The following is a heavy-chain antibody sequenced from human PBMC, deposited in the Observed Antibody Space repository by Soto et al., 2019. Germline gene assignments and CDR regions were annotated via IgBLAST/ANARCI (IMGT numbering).Heavy chain of an antibody. D-gene: IGHD3-16*02. CDR3: ARTYYDYIWGSYRNDAFDI. CDR1: GFTFSSYA. Sequence: VQLLESGGGLVQPGGSLRLSCAASGFTFSSYAMSWVRQAPGKGLEWVSAISGSGGSTYYADSVKGRFTISRDNSKNTLYLQMNSLRAEDTAVYYCARTYYDYIWGSYRNDAFDIWGQGTMVTVSS. CDR2: ISGSGGST. J-gene: IGHJ3*02. V-gene: IGHV3-23*01.